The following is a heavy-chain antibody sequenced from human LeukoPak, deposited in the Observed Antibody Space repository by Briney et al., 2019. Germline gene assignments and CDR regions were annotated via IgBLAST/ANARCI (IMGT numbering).Heavy chain of an antibody. D-gene: IGHD3-10*01. CDR3: ARRGVYGSENYFEY. J-gene: IGHJ4*02. CDR1: GASVYSGDYY. V-gene: IGHV4-39*01. CDR2: IFYTGST. Sequence: SETLSLTCSVFGASVYSGDYYWAWIRQPPGKRLEYIGSIFYTGSTYDNPSLTGRISMSVDTSKNQFSLNLASVTATDTAVYYCARRGVYGSENYFEYWGRGVLVIVSS.